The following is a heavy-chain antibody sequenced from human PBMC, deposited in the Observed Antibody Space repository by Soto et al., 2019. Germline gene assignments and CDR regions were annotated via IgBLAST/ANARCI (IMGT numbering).Heavy chain of an antibody. CDR2: ISYDATTK. Sequence: QVQLVESGGGVVQPGRSLRLSCAASGFTFSSYPLHWVRQAPGKGLEWVAVISYDATTKYHADSVKGRFTISRDNSKNKLYLQMNSLRDEDTAVYYCARDPLVGAPDYFDYWGQGTLVTVS. D-gene: IGHD1-26*01. V-gene: IGHV3-30-3*01. J-gene: IGHJ4*02. CDR3: ARDPLVGAPDYFDY. CDR1: GFTFSSYP.